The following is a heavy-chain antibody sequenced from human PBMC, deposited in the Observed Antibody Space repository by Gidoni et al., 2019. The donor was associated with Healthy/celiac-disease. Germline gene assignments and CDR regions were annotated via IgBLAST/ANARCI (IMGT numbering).Heavy chain of an antibody. CDR3: ARGRGAGI. CDR1: GFTFSSYW. Sequence: EVQLVESGGGLVQPGGSLRLSCAASGFTFSSYWMHWVRQPPGKGLVWLSRINSEGSSKSYADAVKGRFTISRDNAKNTLYLQMNSLRVDDTAVYYCARGRGAGIWGHGTMVTVSS. J-gene: IGHJ3*02. D-gene: IGHD3-10*01. V-gene: IGHV3-74*01. CDR2: INSEGSSK.